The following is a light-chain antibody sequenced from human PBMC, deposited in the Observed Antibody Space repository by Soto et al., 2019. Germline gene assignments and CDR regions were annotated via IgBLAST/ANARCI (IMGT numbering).Light chain of an antibody. V-gene: IGKV1-5*01. J-gene: IGKJ1*01. CDR1: QSISSW. Sequence: DIQMTQSPSTLSASVGDRVTITCRASQSISSWLAWYQQKPGKAPQLLIYDASSLESGVPSRLSGRGSGTEFTLTIRSLQPDDFATYYCQQYNSYWTFGQGTKVDI. CDR3: QQYNSYWT. CDR2: DAS.